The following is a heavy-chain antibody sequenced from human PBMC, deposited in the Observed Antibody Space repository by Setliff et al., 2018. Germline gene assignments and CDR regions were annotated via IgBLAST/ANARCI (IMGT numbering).Heavy chain of an antibody. CDR3: ARSMIQRNYYCGLDV. Sequence: SETLSLTCSVYGESFSNNYWSWIRQSPGRGLEWIGESNHGGSTSYNPSLKSRLTMSVDTSKNQFSLELSSVTAADTAVYYCARSMIQRNYYCGLDVWGQGTTVTVSS. CDR2: SNHGGST. D-gene: IGHD3-16*01. V-gene: IGHV4-34*01. CDR1: GESFSNNY. J-gene: IGHJ6*02.